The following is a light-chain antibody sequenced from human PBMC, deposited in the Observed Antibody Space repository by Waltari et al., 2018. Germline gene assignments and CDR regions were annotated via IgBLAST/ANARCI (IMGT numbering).Light chain of an antibody. CDR1: QNVSSN. CDR3: QQRSNLVT. J-gene: IGKJ4*01. Sequence: EIVLTQSPATLSLSPGERATLSCRASQNVSSNLALYQQKPGQAPRLLIYDASNRATVIPVRFSGSGSGTDFTLTISSLEPEDFAVYYCQQRSNLVTFGGGTKVEIK. CDR2: DAS. V-gene: IGKV3-11*01.